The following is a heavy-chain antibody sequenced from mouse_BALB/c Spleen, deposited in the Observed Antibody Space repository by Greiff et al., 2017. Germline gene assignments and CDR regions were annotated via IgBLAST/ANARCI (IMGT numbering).Heavy chain of an antibody. CDR3: ARWGPGFAY. J-gene: IGHJ3*01. V-gene: IGHV14-3*02. CDR1: GFNIKDTY. Sequence: EVKLVESGAELVKPGASVKLSCTASGFNIKDTYMHWVKQRPEQGLEWIGRIDPANGNTKYDPKFQGKATITADTSSNTAYLQLSSLTSEDTAVYYCARWGPGFAYWGQGTLVTVSA. CDR2: IDPANGNT.